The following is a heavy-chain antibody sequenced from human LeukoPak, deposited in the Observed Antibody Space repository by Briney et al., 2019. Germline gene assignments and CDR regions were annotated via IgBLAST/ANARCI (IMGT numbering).Heavy chain of an antibody. V-gene: IGHV3-48*03. D-gene: IGHD6-19*01. CDR3: ARDSSQWLGTYAFDI. CDR2: ISSSGSTI. J-gene: IGHJ3*02. CDR1: GFTFSSYE. Sequence: PGGSLRLSCAASGFTFSSYEMNWVRQAPGKGLEWVSYISSSGSTIYYADSVKGRFTISRDNAKNSLYLQMNSLRAEDTAVYYCARDSSQWLGTYAFDIWGQGTMVTVSS.